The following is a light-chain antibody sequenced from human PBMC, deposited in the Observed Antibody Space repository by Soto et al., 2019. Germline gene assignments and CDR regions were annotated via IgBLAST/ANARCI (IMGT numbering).Light chain of an antibody. V-gene: IGLV2-14*01. CDR1: SSDVGGYNY. CDR2: EVS. Sequence: QSALTQPASVSGSPGQSITISCTGTSSDVGGYNYVSWYQQHPGKAPKLMLYEVSNRPSAISNRFSGSKSGNTASLTISGLQAEDEADYYCSSYTSSSPLCVFGTGTKVTVL. CDR3: SSYTSSSPLCV. J-gene: IGLJ1*01.